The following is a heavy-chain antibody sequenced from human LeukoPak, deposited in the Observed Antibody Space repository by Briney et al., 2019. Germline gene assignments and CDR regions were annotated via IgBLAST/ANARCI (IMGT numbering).Heavy chain of an antibody. V-gene: IGHV5-51*01. Sequence: KAGESLKISCKGSGYSFNTYWIGWVRQMPGKGLEWMGIIYPGDSDTRYSPSFQGQVIISADKYINTAYLQWSSLKASDTAMYYCARHGRPVGATQDYYEFWGQGTLVAVSS. CDR2: IYPGDSDT. CDR3: ARHGRPVGATQDYYEF. D-gene: IGHD1-26*01. J-gene: IGHJ4*02. CDR1: GYSFNTYW.